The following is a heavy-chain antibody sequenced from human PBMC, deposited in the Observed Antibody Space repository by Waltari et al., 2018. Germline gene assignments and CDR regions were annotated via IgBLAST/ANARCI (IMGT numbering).Heavy chain of an antibody. Sequence: QVQLQESGPGLVKPSQTLSLTCTVSGGSISSGSYSWSWIRQPAGKGLEWIGRIYTSGSTNYNPSLKSRVTISVDTSKNQFSLKLSSVTAADTAVYYCARVRGYYYDSSGYYSSGYFDLWGRGTLVTVSS. CDR1: GGSISSGSYS. V-gene: IGHV4-61*02. D-gene: IGHD3-22*01. CDR2: IYTSGST. CDR3: ARVRGYYYDSSGYYSSGYFDL. J-gene: IGHJ2*01.